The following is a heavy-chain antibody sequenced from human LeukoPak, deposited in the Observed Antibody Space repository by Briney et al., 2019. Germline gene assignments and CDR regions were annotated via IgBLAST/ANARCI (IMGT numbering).Heavy chain of an antibody. CDR1: GLNFDDSA. CDR3: AGETSRPGVTFRMDV. CDR2: ISADGGST. Sequence: PGGSLRLSCVASGLNFDDSAMHWVRQAPGKGLEWVSLISADGGSTFSADSVKGRITISRDNARNSLYLQMNSLRAEDTAVYFCAGETSRPGVTFRMDVWGQGTTVTVSS. J-gene: IGHJ6*02. D-gene: IGHD3-10*01. V-gene: IGHV3-43*02.